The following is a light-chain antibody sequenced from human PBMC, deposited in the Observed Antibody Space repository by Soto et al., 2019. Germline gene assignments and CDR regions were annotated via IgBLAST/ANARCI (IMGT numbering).Light chain of an antibody. CDR3: HQYGSSVLT. J-gene: IGKJ4*01. CDR2: GAS. V-gene: IGKV3-20*01. CDR1: QTINNNY. Sequence: PGERATLSCRANQTINNNYFAWYQQKHGQAPRLLLYGASSRATGIPVRFSGSGSGTDFTLTITRLEPEDFAVYYCHQYGSSVLTFGGGTTVEVK.